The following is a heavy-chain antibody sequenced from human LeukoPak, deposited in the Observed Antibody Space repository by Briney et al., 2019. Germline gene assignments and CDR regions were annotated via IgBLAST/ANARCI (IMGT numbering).Heavy chain of an antibody. CDR3: ARDHGIPGSGSYKFDY. D-gene: IGHD3-10*01. Sequence: GGSLRLSCAPSGFTFSGFSMNWVRQAPGKGLEWVSSISSASTYIYYADSVKGRFTISRDYAKNLLYLQMNSLRVEDTAVYYCARDHGIPGSGSYKFDYWGQGTLVTVSS. J-gene: IGHJ4*02. V-gene: IGHV3-21*06. CDR1: GFTFSGFS. CDR2: ISSASTYI.